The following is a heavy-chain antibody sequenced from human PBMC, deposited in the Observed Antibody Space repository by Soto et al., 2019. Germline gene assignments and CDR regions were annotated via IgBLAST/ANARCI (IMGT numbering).Heavy chain of an antibody. CDR3: ARGTDVDIVVVPAAIWFDL. J-gene: IGHJ5*02. CDR1: GGSINSYY. V-gene: IGHV4-59*01. CDR2: IYYSGST. D-gene: IGHD2-2*01. Sequence: LXLTCTAYGGSINSYYWSLIRQHPGKGLEWIGYIYYSGSTNYNPSLKSRVTISVDTSKNQFSLKLSSVTAADTAGYYCARGTDVDIVVVPAAIWFDLWGQGTLVTVYS.